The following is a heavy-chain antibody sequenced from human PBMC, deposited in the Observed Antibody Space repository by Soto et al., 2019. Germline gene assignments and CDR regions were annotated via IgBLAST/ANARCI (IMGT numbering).Heavy chain of an antibody. J-gene: IGHJ5*02. CDR2: IIPIFGTA. CDR1: GCTFSSYA. D-gene: IGHD3-22*01. V-gene: IGHV1-69*13. Sequence: SVKVSCKASGCTFSSYAISCVRQAPGQVLEWMGGIIPIFGTANYAQKFQGRVTITADESTSTAYMELSSLRSEDTAVYYCARDGRDYYSSGRDNWFDPWGQGTLVTVSS. CDR3: ARDGRDYYSSGRDNWFDP.